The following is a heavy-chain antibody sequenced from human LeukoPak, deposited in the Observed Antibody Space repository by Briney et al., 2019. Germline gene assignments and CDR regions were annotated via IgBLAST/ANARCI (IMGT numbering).Heavy chain of an antibody. CDR2: ISSSGSTI. CDR1: GFTFGDYT. V-gene: IGHV3-48*03. CDR3: ARALAYCGGDCYSGLYFQH. J-gene: IGHJ1*01. Sequence: GGSLRLSCTASGFTFGDYTMNWVRQAPGKGLEWVSYISSSGSTIYYADSVKGRFTISRDNAKNSLYLQMNSLRAEDTAVYYCARALAYCGGDCYSGLYFQHWGQGTLVTVSS. D-gene: IGHD2-21*02.